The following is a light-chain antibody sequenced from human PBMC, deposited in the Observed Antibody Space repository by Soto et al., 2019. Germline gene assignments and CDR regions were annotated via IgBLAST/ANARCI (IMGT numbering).Light chain of an antibody. CDR3: QQYNNWPIN. CDR2: GAS. Sequence: EIVMTQSPATLSVSPGERATLSCMASQNILSNLAWYQQKPGQAPRLLIYGASTRATGIPARFSGSGSGTEFTLTISSLQSEDFEIYYCQQYNNWPINFGQGTRLEIK. J-gene: IGKJ5*01. CDR1: QNILSN. V-gene: IGKV3-15*01.